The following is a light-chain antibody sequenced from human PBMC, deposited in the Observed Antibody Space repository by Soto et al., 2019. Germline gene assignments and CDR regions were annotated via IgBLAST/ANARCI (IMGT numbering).Light chain of an antibody. CDR1: QSLVHSDGNTY. V-gene: IGKV2-30*02. CDR3: IQGTHWPFT. CDR2: KVS. J-gene: IGKJ2*01. Sequence: DVVMTQSPLSLPVTLGQPASISCRSSQSLVHSDGNTYLNWFQQRPGQSPRRLIYKVSTRDSGVPDRFSGSWSGTDFTLRISSVEAEDVGVYYCIQGTHWPFTFGQGTKLEIK.